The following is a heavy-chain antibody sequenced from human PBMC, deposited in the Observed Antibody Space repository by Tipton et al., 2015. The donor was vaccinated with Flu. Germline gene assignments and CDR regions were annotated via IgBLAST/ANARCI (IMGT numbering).Heavy chain of an antibody. D-gene: IGHD3-16*02. CDR3: ARVLSSEYYYGMDV. CDR1: GFTVSSNS. Sequence: SLRLSCAASGFTVSSNSMSWVRQAPGKGLEWISLIYSAGSTYYADSVKGRFTISRDNSKNTVFLQMNTLRAEDTAVYYCARVLSSEYYYGMDVWGQGTPVTVSS. V-gene: IGHV3-53*01. J-gene: IGHJ6*02. CDR2: IYSAGST.